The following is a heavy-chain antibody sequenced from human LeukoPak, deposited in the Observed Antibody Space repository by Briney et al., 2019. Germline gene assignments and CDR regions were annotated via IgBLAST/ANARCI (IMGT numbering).Heavy chain of an antibody. CDR3: AKAGIAVAGTLDY. Sequence: PGGSLRLSCAASGFTFSSYAMSRVRQAPGKGLEWVSAISGSGGSTYYADSVKGRFTISRDNSKNTLFLQMNSLRAEDTAVYYCAKAGIAVAGTLDYWGQGTLVTVSS. CDR1: GFTFSSYA. CDR2: ISGSGGST. J-gene: IGHJ4*02. V-gene: IGHV3-23*01. D-gene: IGHD6-19*01.